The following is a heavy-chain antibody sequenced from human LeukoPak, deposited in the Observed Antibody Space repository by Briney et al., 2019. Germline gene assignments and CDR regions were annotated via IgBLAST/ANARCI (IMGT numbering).Heavy chain of an antibody. CDR1: GGTFSSYA. D-gene: IGHD3-3*01. Sequence: SVKVSCKASGGTFSSYAISWVRQAPGQGLEWMGGIIPIFGTANYAQKFQGRVTITTDESTSTAYMELSSLRSEDTAVYYCARANSFYDFWSGFPNWGQGTLVTVSS. CDR2: IIPIFGTA. J-gene: IGHJ4*02. V-gene: IGHV1-69*05. CDR3: ARANSFYDFWSGFPN.